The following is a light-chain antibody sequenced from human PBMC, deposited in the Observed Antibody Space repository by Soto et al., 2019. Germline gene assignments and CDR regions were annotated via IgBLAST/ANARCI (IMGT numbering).Light chain of an antibody. Sequence: QSVLPQPASVSGSPGQSITISCTGTSSDVGRYKYVSWYQQHPGKAPKLMIYEVSNRPSGVSNRLSGSKSGNTASLTISGLQAEDEADYYCSSYTTSTTLVFGTGTKLTVL. V-gene: IGLV2-14*01. CDR3: SSYTTSTTLV. CDR2: EVS. J-gene: IGLJ1*01. CDR1: SSDVGRYKY.